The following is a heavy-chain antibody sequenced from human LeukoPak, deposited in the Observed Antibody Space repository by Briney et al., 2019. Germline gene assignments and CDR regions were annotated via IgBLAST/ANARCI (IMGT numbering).Heavy chain of an antibody. V-gene: IGHV4-30-2*01. Sequence: SETLSLTCAVSGGSITSGGYSWSWIRQPPGKGLEWIGYIYHSGSTYYNPSLESRVTISLDRSKHQFSLNLTSVTAADTAVYYCARDSAGRKFDYWGQGTLVTVSS. J-gene: IGHJ4*02. CDR1: GGSITSGGYS. CDR3: ARDSAGRKFDY. CDR2: IYHSGST. D-gene: IGHD1-26*01.